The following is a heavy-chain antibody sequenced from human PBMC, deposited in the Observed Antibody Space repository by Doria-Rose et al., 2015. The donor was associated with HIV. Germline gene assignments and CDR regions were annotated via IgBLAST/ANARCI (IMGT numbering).Heavy chain of an antibody. D-gene: IGHD6-13*01. CDR3: ARIKSSRWYHKYYFDF. CDR1: GVSLSSPGMG. V-gene: IGHV2-26*01. CDR2: IFSDDER. Sequence: SGPVLVKPTETLTLTCTVSGVSLSSPGMGVSWIRQPPGKALEWLANIFSDDERSYKTALKSRLTSYMDTSKSQVVRTTTDMDPVDTATYYCARIKSSRWYHKYYFDFWCQGTLVIVSA. J-gene: IGHJ4*02.